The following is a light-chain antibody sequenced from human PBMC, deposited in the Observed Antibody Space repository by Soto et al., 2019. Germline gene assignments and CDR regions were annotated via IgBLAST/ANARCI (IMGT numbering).Light chain of an antibody. V-gene: IGKV1-5*03. CDR2: KAS. CDR1: QSISTW. J-gene: IGKJ1*01. Sequence: DIQMTQSPSTLSASVGDRVTMTCRASQSISTWLAWYQQRPGRAPKLLIYKASTLEGGVPSTFSGSASGTXXXXTIXSLQPXDFATYYCQQYNTFPWTFGQGTKVEIK. CDR3: QQYNTFPWT.